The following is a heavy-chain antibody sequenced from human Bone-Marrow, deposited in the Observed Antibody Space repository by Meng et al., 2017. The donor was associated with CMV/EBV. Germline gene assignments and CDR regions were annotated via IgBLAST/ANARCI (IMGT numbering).Heavy chain of an antibody. Sequence: GESLKISCAASGFTFSSYSMNWVRQAPGKGLEWVSSISSSSSYIYYADSVKGRFTNSRDNAKNSLYLQMNSLRAEDTAVYYCAREGHYYNGMDVWGQGTTVTASS. V-gene: IGHV3-21*01. CDR1: GFTFSSYS. J-gene: IGHJ6*02. CDR2: ISSSSSYI. CDR3: AREGHYYNGMDV.